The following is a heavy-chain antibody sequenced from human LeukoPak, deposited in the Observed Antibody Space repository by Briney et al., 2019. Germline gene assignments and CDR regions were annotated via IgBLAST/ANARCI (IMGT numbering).Heavy chain of an antibody. CDR3: ARDPAIAIPGAFDI. CDR1: GFTFSSYA. J-gene: IGHJ3*02. V-gene: IGHV3-30*04. D-gene: IGHD6-13*01. CDR2: ISYDGSNK. Sequence: GGTLRLSCAASGFTFSSYAMHWVRQAPGKGLEWVGVISYDGSNKYYADSVKGVFTISRNNSNNTLYLQMNSLRAEDTAVYYCARDPAIAIPGAFDIWGQGTMVTVSS.